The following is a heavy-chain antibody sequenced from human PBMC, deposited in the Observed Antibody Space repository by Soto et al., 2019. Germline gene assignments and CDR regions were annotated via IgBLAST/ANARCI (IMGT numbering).Heavy chain of an antibody. J-gene: IGHJ3*02. CDR3: ARDYSWSHHDAFDI. D-gene: IGHD1-20*01. CDR1: GFTFNNYG. CDR2: ISSGSDTI. Sequence: GGSLRLSCAGTGFTFNNYGMNWVRQAPGKGLEWISYISSGSDTIYYADSVKGRFTISRDNAKNSLYLQLNSLRDEDTAVYYCARDYSWSHHDAFDIWGQGTMVTVSS. V-gene: IGHV3-48*02.